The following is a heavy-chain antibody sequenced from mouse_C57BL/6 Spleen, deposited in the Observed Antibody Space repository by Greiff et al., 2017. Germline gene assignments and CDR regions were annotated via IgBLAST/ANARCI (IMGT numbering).Heavy chain of an antibody. V-gene: IGHV1-9*01. J-gene: IGHJ3*01. CDR1: GYTFTDYW. D-gene: IGHD2-2*01. CDR3: ARTGYGYDGFAY. Sequence: HVPLQQSGAELMKPGASVKLSCKATGYTFTDYWIGWVKQRPGHGLECIGEILPGGGSTNYNEKFKGKATFTADTSSNTAYMQLSSLTTEDSAIYYCARTGYGYDGFAYWGQGTLVTVAA. CDR2: ILPGGGST.